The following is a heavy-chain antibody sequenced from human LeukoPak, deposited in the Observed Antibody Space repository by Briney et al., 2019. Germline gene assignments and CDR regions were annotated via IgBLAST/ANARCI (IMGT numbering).Heavy chain of an antibody. J-gene: IGHJ4*02. Sequence: GGSLRLSCAASGFTFSSSGMHWVRQAPGKGLEWVAFIRFDGSNKYYADSVKGRFTISRDNFKNTLYLQMNSLRAEDAAVYYCAKDYDFWSGYYSPTRGYFDYWGQGTLVTVSS. CDR2: IRFDGSNK. CDR1: GFTFSSSG. CDR3: AKDYDFWSGYYSPTRGYFDY. D-gene: IGHD3-3*01. V-gene: IGHV3-30*02.